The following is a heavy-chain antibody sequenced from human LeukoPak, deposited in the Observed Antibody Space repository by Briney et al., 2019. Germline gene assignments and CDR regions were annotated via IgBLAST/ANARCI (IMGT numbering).Heavy chain of an antibody. J-gene: IGHJ4*02. CDR3: ARPRLWFGEPNESYFDY. D-gene: IGHD3-10*01. CDR1: GFTFSSYS. Sequence: PGGSLRLSCAASGFTFSSYSMNWVRQAPGKGLEWVSSISSSSSYIYYADSVKGRFTISRDNAKNSLYLQMNSLRAEDTAVYYCARPRLWFGEPNESYFDYWGQGTLVTVSS. V-gene: IGHV3-21*01. CDR2: ISSSSSYI.